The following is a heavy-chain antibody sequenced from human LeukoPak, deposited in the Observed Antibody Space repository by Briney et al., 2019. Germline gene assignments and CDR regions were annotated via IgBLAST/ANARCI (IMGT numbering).Heavy chain of an antibody. Sequence: SETRSLTCAVYGGSFSGYYWSWIRQPPGKGLEWIGEINHSGSTNYNPSLKSRVTISVDTSKNQFSLKLSSVTAADTAVYYCARGVELPYYFDYWGQGTLVTVSS. J-gene: IGHJ4*02. CDR2: INHSGST. V-gene: IGHV4-34*01. CDR3: ARGVELPYYFDY. CDR1: GGSFSGYY. D-gene: IGHD5-24*01.